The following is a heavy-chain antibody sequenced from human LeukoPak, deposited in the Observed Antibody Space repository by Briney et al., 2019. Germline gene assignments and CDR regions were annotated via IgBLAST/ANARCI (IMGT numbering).Heavy chain of an antibody. D-gene: IGHD6-19*01. V-gene: IGHV3-23*01. CDR2: IGASGATT. CDR1: GLTFNKYA. J-gene: IGHJ4*02. Sequence: GRSLSLSCAVSGLTFNKYATDWGRQGPGRGLEWVSGIGASGATTYYADSVKGRFTISRDNSKNTLILRLKSLRADDTGVYFCAKDLEAVAGTIVKDYRCRGTPGTGSS. CDR3: AKDLEAVAGTIVKDY.